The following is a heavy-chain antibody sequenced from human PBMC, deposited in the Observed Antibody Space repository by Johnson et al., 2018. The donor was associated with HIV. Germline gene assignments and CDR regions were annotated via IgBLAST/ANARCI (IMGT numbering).Heavy chain of an antibody. Sequence: QVQLVESGGGVVQPGRSLRLSCAASGFTFSSYAVHWVRQAPGKGLEWVAIISYDGSNQYYADSVKGRFTISRDNSKDTLYLQMNSLRAEDTAVYYCAKEARRPAFDIWGQGTMVTVSS. D-gene: IGHD6-6*01. J-gene: IGHJ3*02. CDR2: ISYDGSNQ. CDR1: GFTFSSYA. CDR3: AKEARRPAFDI. V-gene: IGHV3-30-3*01.